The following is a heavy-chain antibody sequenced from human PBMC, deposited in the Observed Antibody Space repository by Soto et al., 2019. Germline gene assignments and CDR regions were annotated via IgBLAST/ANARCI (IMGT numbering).Heavy chain of an antibody. V-gene: IGHV1-58*01. CDR1: GFPLSNSA. CDR2: IVVGTGNT. D-gene: IGHD3-9*01. J-gene: IGHJ6*02. Sequence: SVKVSCKASGFPLSNSAVQWVRQARGQRLEWIGRIVVGTGNTDYAQKFQERVTITRDMSTRTAYMELSSLRSEDTAVYYCATNXPGTGWFKSYHYYGMDLWGQGTTVTVSS. CDR3: ATNXPGTGWFKSYHYYGMDL.